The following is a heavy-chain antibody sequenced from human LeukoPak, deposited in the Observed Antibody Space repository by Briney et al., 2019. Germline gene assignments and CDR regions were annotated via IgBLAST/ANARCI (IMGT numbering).Heavy chain of an antibody. D-gene: IGHD5-24*01. CDR3: ARCFYFLFYNGV. V-gene: IGHV3-30*01. CDR2: ISYDGSNK. J-gene: IGHJ6*01. Sequence: GGSLRLSCAASGFTFSSYAMHWVRQAPGKGLEWVAVISYDGSNKYYADSVKGRFTISRDNSKNTLYLQMNSLRAEDTAVYYLARCFYFLFYNGVWGKRDTV. CDR1: GFTFSSYA.